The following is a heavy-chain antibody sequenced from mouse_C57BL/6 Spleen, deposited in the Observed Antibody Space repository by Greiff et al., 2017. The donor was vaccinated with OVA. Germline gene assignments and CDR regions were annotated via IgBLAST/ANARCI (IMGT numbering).Heavy chain of an antibody. V-gene: IGHV10-1*01. J-gene: IGHJ3*01. CDR1: GFSFNTYA. D-gene: IGHD1-1*01. CDR3: VRQEVVATPFAY. Sequence: EVQLVESGGGLVQPKGSLKLSCAASGFSFNTYAMNWVRQAPGKGLEWVARIRSKSNNYATYYADSVKDRFTISRDDSESMLYLQMNNLKTEDTAMYYCVRQEVVATPFAYWGQGTLVTVSA. CDR2: IRSKSNNYAT.